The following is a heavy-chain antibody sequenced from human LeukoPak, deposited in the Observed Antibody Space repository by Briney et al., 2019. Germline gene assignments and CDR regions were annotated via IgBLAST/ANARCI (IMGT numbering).Heavy chain of an antibody. Sequence: PSETLSLTCAVSGASISSNNWWNWVRQSPGKGLEWIGEMYHTGTTNYNASLRSRVTVSVDKPKNQFSLKLSSVTAADTAVYYCARHIGNYYGSGSYYYPDYWGQGTLVTVSS. CDR3: ARHIGNYYGSGSYYYPDY. CDR2: MYHTGTT. V-gene: IGHV4-4*02. CDR1: GASISSNNW. J-gene: IGHJ4*02. D-gene: IGHD3-10*01.